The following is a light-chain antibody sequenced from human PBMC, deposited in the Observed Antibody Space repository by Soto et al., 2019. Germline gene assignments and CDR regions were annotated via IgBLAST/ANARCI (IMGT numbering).Light chain of an antibody. CDR1: SSNIGSNT. J-gene: IGLJ2*01. V-gene: IGLV1-44*01. CDR2: SNN. CDR3: AAWDDSLSGPV. Sequence: QAVVTQPPSASGTPGQRVTISCSGSSSNIGSNTVSWYQQLPETAPKLLIHSNNERPSGVPDRFSGAKSGTSASLVISGLQSDDEADFYCAAWDDSLSGPVFGGGTKLTVL.